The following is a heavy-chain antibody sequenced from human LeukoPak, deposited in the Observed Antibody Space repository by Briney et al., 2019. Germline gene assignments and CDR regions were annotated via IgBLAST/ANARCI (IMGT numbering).Heavy chain of an antibody. D-gene: IGHD6-19*01. CDR2: INPNSGGT. Sequence: ASVKVSCKASGYTFTGYYMHWVRQAPGQGLEWMGWINPNSGGTNYAQKFQGRVTMTRDTSINTAYMEVRRLTSDDTAVYYCARERGTLAVAGDAVDIWGQGTMVTVSS. V-gene: IGHV1-2*02. CDR3: ARERGTLAVAGDAVDI. J-gene: IGHJ3*02. CDR1: GYTFTGYY.